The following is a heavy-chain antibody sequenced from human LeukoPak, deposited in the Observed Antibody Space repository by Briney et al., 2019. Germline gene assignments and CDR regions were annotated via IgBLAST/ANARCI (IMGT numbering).Heavy chain of an antibody. J-gene: IGHJ5*02. CDR2: IYYSGST. V-gene: IGHV4-59*01. CDR3: ARDPLSQGWFDP. D-gene: IGHD3-3*02. Sequence: PSETLSLTCTVSGGSISSYYWSWIRQPPGKGLEWIGYIYYSGSTSYNPSLKSRVTISVDTSKNQFSLKLSSVTAADTAVYYCARDPLSQGWFDPWGRGTLVTVSS. CDR1: GGSISSYY.